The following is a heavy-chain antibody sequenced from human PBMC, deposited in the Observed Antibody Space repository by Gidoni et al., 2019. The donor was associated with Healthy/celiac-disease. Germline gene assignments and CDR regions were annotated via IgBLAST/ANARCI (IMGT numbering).Heavy chain of an antibody. V-gene: IGHV1-46*01. Sequence: QVQLVQSGAEVKKPGASVKVSCKASGYTFTSYYLHWVRQAPGQGLEWMGIINPSGGSTSYAQKFQGRVTMTRDTSTSTVYMELSSLRSEDTAVYYCARGYIAADGGSYYYDSSGYYEYWGQGTLVTVSS. CDR3: ARGYIAADGGSYYYDSSGYYEY. CDR2: INPSGGST. CDR1: GYTFTSYY. D-gene: IGHD3-22*01. J-gene: IGHJ4*02.